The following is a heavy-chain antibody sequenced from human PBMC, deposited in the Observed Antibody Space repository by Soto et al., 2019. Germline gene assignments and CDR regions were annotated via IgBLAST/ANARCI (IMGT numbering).Heavy chain of an antibody. CDR1: GFSLSTSGLG. D-gene: IGHD6-19*01. Sequence: SGPTREPTQTLTLTCTFSGFSLSTSGLGVGWIRQPPGKALEWLALIYWNDDKRYSPSLKARLTITEDTSKNQLVLTMTNMDPVDTATYYCAHRPSGWYLFDYWGQGTLVTVSS. CDR3: AHRPSGWYLFDY. V-gene: IGHV2-5*01. J-gene: IGHJ4*02. CDR2: IYWNDDK.